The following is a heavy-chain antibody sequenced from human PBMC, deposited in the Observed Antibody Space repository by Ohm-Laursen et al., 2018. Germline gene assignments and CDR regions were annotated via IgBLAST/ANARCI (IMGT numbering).Heavy chain of an antibody. J-gene: IGHJ6*02. D-gene: IGHD2-15*01. CDR2: ISWNSGSI. Sequence: RSLRLSCAASGFTFDDYAMHWVRQAPGKGLEWVSGISWNSGSIGYADSVKGRFTISRDNAKNSLYLQMNSLRAEDTALYYCAKDGSHVGGYGMDVWGQGTTVTVSS. V-gene: IGHV3-9*01. CDR1: GFTFDDYA. CDR3: AKDGSHVGGYGMDV.